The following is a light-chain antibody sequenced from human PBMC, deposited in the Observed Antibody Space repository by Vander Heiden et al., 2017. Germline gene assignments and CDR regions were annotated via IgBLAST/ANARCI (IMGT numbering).Light chain of an antibody. CDR1: ETVGSD. CDR3: QQYNSWPPRIS. J-gene: IGKJ1*01. V-gene: IGKV3-15*01. Sequence: TQSPGTLSLSPGERATLSCRASETVGSDLLWYQQRPGQPPRVIIYGASTRATGVPPRFSGSGSGTDFTLTINTLQSEDSAVYYCQQYNSWPPRISFGQGTKVEI. CDR2: GAS.